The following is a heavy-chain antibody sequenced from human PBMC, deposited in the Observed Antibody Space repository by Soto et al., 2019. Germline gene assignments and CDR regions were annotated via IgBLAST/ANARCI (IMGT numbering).Heavy chain of an antibody. CDR3: AGNKVPSVYDPIPGCFDS. CDR1: GGSLSSSSSY. CDR2: MSYSGST. D-gene: IGHD5-12*01. J-gene: IGHJ4*02. V-gene: IGHV4-39*01. Sequence: QLQLQESGPGLVKPSETLSLTCTVSGGSLSSSSSYWGWIRQPPGKGLEWIGSMSYSGSTYHNPSPQNRVPLFRNTSPSRFSPKPAPVTAADTAVYYCAGNKVPSVYDPIPGCFDSWGQGILVTASS.